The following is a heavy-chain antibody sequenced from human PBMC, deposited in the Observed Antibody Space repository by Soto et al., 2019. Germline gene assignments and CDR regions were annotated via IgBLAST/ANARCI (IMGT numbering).Heavy chain of an antibody. CDR2: IVVGTGHT. J-gene: IGHJ4*02. CDR1: GFSFTSSS. V-gene: IGHV1-58*01. Sequence: GASVKVSCKASGFSFTSSSVQWVRQARGQRLEWIGWIVVGTGHTNYAQKVQERVTISTDMSTNTAYMEVNSLRFDDTAVYYCTESLEGGEYGANLAFDYWGQGTLVTVSS. D-gene: IGHD4-17*01. CDR3: TESLEGGEYGANLAFDY.